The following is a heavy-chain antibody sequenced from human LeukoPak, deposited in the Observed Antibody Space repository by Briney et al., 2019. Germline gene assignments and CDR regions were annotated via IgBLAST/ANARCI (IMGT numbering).Heavy chain of an antibody. Sequence: SVKVSCKASGGTFSSYAISWVRQAPGQGLEWMGGIIPIFGTANYAQKFQGRVTITTDESTSTAYMELSSLRSEDTAVYYCARSIMPKPYYYYYVDVWGKGTTVTVSS. D-gene: IGHD1-14*01. V-gene: IGHV1-69*05. CDR1: GGTFSSYA. J-gene: IGHJ6*03. CDR3: ARSIMPKPYYYYYVDV. CDR2: IIPIFGTA.